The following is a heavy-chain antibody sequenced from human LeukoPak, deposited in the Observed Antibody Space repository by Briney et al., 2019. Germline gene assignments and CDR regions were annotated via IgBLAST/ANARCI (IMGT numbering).Heavy chain of an antibody. CDR1: EFTFSDYY. Sequence: GGSLRLSCAASEFTFSDYYMSWIRQAPGKGLEWVSYVSSSGSTTHHADSVKGRFTVSRDNAKNSLSLQMNSLRAEDTAVYYCARVGSIAAAGTTDYWGQGTLVTVSS. V-gene: IGHV3-11*01. D-gene: IGHD6-13*01. J-gene: IGHJ4*02. CDR3: ARVGSIAAAGTTDY. CDR2: VSSSGSTT.